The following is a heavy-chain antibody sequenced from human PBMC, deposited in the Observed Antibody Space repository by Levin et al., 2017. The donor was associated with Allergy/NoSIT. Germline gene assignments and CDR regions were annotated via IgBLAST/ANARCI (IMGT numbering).Heavy chain of an antibody. V-gene: IGHV5-10-1*01. Sequence: GGSLRLSCKGSGYSFTTYWITWVRQMPGRGLEWMGRIDPSDSYTNYSPSFQGHATISADKSISTAYLQWSSLKASDTAMYYCARVGGGAFDIWGQGTMVTVSS. CDR1: GYSFTTYW. J-gene: IGHJ3*02. CDR3: ARVGGGAFDI. D-gene: IGHD2-15*01. CDR2: IDPSDSYT.